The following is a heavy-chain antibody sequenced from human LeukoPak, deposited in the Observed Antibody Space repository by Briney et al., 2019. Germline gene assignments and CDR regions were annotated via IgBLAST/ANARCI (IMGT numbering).Heavy chain of an antibody. CDR2: IYYSGST. V-gene: IGHV4-39*07. J-gene: IGHJ4*02. Sequence: SETLSLTCTVSGGSISSSSYYWGWIRQPPGKGLEWIGSIYYSGSTYYNPSLKSRVTMSIDTSKNQFSLWLSFQTAADTAVYYCARMTSGTRDFDYWGQGTLVTVSS. CDR1: GGSISSSSYY. D-gene: IGHD1-1*01. CDR3: ARMTSGTRDFDY.